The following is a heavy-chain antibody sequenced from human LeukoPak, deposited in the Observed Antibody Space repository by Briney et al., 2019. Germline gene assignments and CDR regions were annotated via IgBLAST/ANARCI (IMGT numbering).Heavy chain of an antibody. J-gene: IGHJ3*02. CDR3: VQEGPRGLAFDI. V-gene: IGHV3-7*03. CDR2: IKQDGSEK. Sequence: GGSLRLSCAASGFTFSSYGMPWVRQAPGKGLEWVANIKQDGSEKYYVDSVKGRFTISRDNAKNSLYLQMNSLRVEDTAVYYCVQEGPRGLAFDIWGQGTKVTVSS. CDR1: GFTFSSYG.